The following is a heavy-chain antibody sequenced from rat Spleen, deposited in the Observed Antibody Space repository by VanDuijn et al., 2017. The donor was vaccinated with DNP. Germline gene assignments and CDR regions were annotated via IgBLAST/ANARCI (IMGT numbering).Heavy chain of an antibody. CDR3: ARDLIIRDTTSAMDA. CDR1: GFSLTSYG. Sequence: QVQLKESGPGLVQPSQTLSLTCTVSGFSLTSYGVSWVRQPPGKGLEWIAAISSGGSTYYNSALKSRLSFSKATSKSQVFLQLNSLQTEYTATYYCARDLIIRDTTSAMDAWGQGTSVTVSS. V-gene: IGHV2S12*01. CDR2: ISSGGST. J-gene: IGHJ4*01. D-gene: IGHD4-3*01.